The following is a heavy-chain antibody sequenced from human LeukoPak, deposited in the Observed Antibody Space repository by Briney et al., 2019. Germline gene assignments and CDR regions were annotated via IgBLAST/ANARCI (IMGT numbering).Heavy chain of an antibody. CDR2: INPNSGGT. CDR1: GYTFTGYY. Sequence: ASVKVSCKASGYTFTGYYMHWVRQAPGQGLEWMGWINPNSGGTNYAQKFQGWVTMARDTSISTAYMELSRLRSDDTAVYYCARDRLYSVDYYYYGMDVWGQGTTVTVSS. CDR3: ARDRLYSVDYYYYGMDV. J-gene: IGHJ6*02. V-gene: IGHV1-2*04. D-gene: IGHD2-21*01.